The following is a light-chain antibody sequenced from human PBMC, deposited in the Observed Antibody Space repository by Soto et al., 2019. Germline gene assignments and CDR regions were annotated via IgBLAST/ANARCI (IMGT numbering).Light chain of an antibody. V-gene: IGKV3-20*01. CDR2: GAS. J-gene: IGKJ1*01. Sequence: EIVLTEYPGTLTLSRGERATLSCRASQSVISNLALYQQKPGQPPRLLIFGASTRATGIPDRFSGSGSGTDFTLTISRLEPEDFAVYYCQHYYTSYTTFGQGTKVAIK. CDR3: QHYYTSYTT. CDR1: QSVISN.